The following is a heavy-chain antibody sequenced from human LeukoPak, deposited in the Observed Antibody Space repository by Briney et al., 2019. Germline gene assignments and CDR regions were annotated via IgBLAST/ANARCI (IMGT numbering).Heavy chain of an antibody. CDR1: GGPNSSGGDY. CDR2: IYYSGRT. Sequence: SETLSLTCTVSGGPNSSGGDYWSWIRQHPGRGLEWIGYIYYSGRTYNNPSLKNRVTISVDTSKTQFSLKLSSVTAADTAVYYCARAGGYCSRGSCYGDYFDYWGQGTLVTVSS. V-gene: IGHV4-31*03. D-gene: IGHD2-15*01. CDR3: ARAGGYCSRGSCYGDYFDY. J-gene: IGHJ4*02.